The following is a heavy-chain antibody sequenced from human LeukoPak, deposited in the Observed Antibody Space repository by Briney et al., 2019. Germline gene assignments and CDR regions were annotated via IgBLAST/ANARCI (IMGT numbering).Heavy chain of an antibody. J-gene: IGHJ4*02. CDR1: GGTFRNYA. CDR3: AAGYSSGWYDSEGFDY. Sequence: ASVKVSCKASGGTFRNYAISWVRQAPGQGLEWMGGIIPIFGTANYAQKFQGRVTITADESTSTAYMELSSLRSEDTAVYYCAAGYSSGWYDSEGFDYWGQGTLATVSS. V-gene: IGHV1-69*01. CDR2: IIPIFGTA. D-gene: IGHD6-19*01.